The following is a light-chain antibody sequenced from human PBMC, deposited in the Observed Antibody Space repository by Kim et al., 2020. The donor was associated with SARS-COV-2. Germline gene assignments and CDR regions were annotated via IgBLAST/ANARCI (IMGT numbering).Light chain of an antibody. J-gene: IGLJ1*01. Sequence: SITISCTGTSRDIGTYNFVSWYQQHPGKAPKLIIFDVNDRPSGVSDRFSGSKSANTASLTISGLQAEDEADYYCSSFTSTSSPYVFGTGTQLTVL. CDR3: SSFTSTSSPYV. CDR2: DVN. V-gene: IGLV2-14*03. CDR1: SRDIGTYNF.